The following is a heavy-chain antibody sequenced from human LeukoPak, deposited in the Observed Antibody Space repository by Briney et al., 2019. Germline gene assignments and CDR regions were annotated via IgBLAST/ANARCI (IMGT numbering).Heavy chain of an antibody. CDR3: AKDPLMIVVVVPDY. V-gene: IGHV3-23*01. J-gene: IGHJ4*02. Sequence: GGSLRLSCAAAGFTFSSYAMSWVRQAPGKGLEWVSAISGSGGSTYYADSVKGRFTISRDNSKNTLYLQMNSLRAEDTAVYYCAKDPLMIVVVVPDYWGQGTLVTVSS. CDR1: GFTFSSYA. CDR2: ISGSGGST. D-gene: IGHD3-22*01.